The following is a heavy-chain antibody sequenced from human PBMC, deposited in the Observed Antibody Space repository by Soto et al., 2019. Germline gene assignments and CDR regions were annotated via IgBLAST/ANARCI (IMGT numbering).Heavy chain of an antibody. CDR2: IYPEDSDS. CDR3: ARRSSYGFFDL. D-gene: IGHD3-16*02. V-gene: IGHV5-51*01. CDR1: GYSFTTYR. Sequence: PGESLKISCKASGYSFTTYRIGWVRQMPGKGLEWMGIIYPEDSDSRYSPSFQGQVTFSADTSINTAYLQWSSLKASDTATYYCARRSSYGFFDLWGQGTLVTV. J-gene: IGHJ4*02.